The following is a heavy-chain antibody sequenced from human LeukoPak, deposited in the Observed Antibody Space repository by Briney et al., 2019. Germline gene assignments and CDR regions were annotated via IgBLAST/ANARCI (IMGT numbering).Heavy chain of an antibody. Sequence: GGSLRLSCAASGFTFSSYWMHWVRPAPGKGLVWVSRINSDGSSITYADSVKGRFTTSRDNAKNTLYLQMNSLRVEDTAVYYCAREGRVSGYDFDCWGQGTLVTVSS. CDR1: GFTFSSYW. V-gene: IGHV3-74*03. CDR2: INSDGSSI. CDR3: AREGRVSGYDFDC. D-gene: IGHD5-12*01. J-gene: IGHJ4*02.